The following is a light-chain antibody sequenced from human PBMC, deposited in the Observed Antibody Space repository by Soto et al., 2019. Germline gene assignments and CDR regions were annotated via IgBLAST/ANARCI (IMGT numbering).Light chain of an antibody. CDR2: VAF. Sequence: EIVLTQSPGTLSLSPGDRATLSCRASQSVSSNYLAWYQQKSGQAPRLLIYVAFIRATGIPDRFSGSGSGTDFTLTISNLEPEDFAVYYCQQYGNSPYAFGQGTELEI. J-gene: IGKJ2*01. V-gene: IGKV3-20*01. CDR3: QQYGNSPYA. CDR1: QSVSSNY.